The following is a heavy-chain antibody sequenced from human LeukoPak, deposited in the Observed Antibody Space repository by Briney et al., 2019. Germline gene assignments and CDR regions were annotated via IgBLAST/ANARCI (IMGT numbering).Heavy chain of an antibody. CDR3: ARMGYSSDSNFDY. J-gene: IGHJ4*02. D-gene: IGHD6-19*01. V-gene: IGHV1-46*01. CDR2: INPSSNTT. CDR1: GYTFTSHN. Sequence: VASVKVSCKASGYTFTSHNMHWVRQAPGQGLEWMGVINPSSNTTSYAQRFQGRVTMTRDTSTSTVYMELSTLRSEDTAVHYCARMGYSSDSNFDYWGQGTLVAVSS.